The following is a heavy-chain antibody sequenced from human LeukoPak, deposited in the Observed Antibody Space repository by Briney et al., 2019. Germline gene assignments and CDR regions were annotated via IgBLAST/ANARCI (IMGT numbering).Heavy chain of an antibody. Sequence: GGSLRLSCAASGFTFTNAWMNWVRQAPGKGLEWVGRIKSKSDDGTTDYAAPVKGRFIISRDDSKNTLYLQMNSLKTEDTAVYYCARDFGRGRVAGGSFDYWGQGTLVTVSS. V-gene: IGHV3-15*01. CDR1: GFTFTNAW. CDR2: IKSKSDDGTT. J-gene: IGHJ4*02. CDR3: ARDFGRGRVAGGSFDY. D-gene: IGHD6-19*01.